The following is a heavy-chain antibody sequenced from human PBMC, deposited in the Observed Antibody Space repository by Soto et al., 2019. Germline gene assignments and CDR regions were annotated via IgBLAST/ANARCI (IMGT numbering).Heavy chain of an antibody. Sequence: PLETLSLTCTVSGGSISSYYWSWIRQPPGKGLEWIGYIYYSGSTNYSPSLKSRVTISVDKSKNQFSLKLSSVTAADTAVYYCARDPRNNWDRDAFDIWGQGTMVTVSS. J-gene: IGHJ3*02. CDR2: IYYSGST. CDR1: GGSISSYY. D-gene: IGHD1-1*01. CDR3: ARDPRNNWDRDAFDI. V-gene: IGHV4-59*12.